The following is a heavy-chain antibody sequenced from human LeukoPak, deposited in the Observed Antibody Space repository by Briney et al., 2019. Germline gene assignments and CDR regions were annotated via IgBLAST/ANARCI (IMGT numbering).Heavy chain of an antibody. CDR3: ARTTPDIVVVPAAPRGAFDI. J-gene: IGHJ3*02. Sequence: PSETLSLPCTVSGGSISSYYWSWIRQPTGKGVEWIGYIYYSGSTNYNPSLKSRVTISVDTSKNQFSLKLSSVTAADTAVYYCARTTPDIVVVPAAPRGAFDIWGQGTMVTVSS. CDR2: IYYSGST. D-gene: IGHD2-2*01. V-gene: IGHV4-59*01. CDR1: GGSISSYY.